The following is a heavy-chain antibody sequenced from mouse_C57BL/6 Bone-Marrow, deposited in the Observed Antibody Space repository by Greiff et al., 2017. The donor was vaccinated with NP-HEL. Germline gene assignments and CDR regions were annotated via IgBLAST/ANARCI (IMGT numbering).Heavy chain of an antibody. CDR1: GFTFTSYW. CDR3: ARVPGTAFAY. V-gene: IGHV1-50*01. D-gene: IGHD5-1*01. J-gene: IGHJ3*01. Sequence: QVQLQQPGAELVKPGASVKLSCTASGFTFTSYWMQWVNQRPGQGLEWIGEIDPSDSYTNYNQKFKGKSTLSVDTSSSTAYMQLSSLTSEDSAVYYCARVPGTAFAYWGQGTLVTVSA. CDR2: IDPSDSYT.